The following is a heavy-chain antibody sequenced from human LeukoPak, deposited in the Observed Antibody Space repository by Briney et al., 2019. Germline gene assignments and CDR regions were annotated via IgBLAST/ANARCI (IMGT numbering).Heavy chain of an antibody. J-gene: IGHJ4*02. CDR2: SYYSGST. D-gene: IGHD6-6*01. V-gene: IGHV4-59*01. Sequence: PETLSLTCTVSGGSISSYYWSWIRQPPGNGLEWMGYSYYSGSTNYNSSLKSRVTISVDTSKNQFSLRLSSVTAADTAVYYCARGYSSSSEPFDYWGQGTLVTVSS. CDR1: GGSISSYY. CDR3: ARGYSSSSEPFDY.